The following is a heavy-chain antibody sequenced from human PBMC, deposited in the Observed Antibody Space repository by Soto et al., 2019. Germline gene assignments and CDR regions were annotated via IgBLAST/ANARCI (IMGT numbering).Heavy chain of an antibody. D-gene: IGHD3-10*01. CDR2: IHYSGST. J-gene: IGHJ3*02. V-gene: IGHV4-31*03. Sequence: LSLTCTVSGGSISSGGYYWSWIRQHPGKGLEWIGYIHYSGSTYYNPSLKSRVTISVDTSKNQFSLKLSSVTAADTAVYYCARVARITMVRGVPNDAFDIWGQGTMVTVSS. CDR1: GGSISSGGYY. CDR3: ARVARITMVRGVPNDAFDI.